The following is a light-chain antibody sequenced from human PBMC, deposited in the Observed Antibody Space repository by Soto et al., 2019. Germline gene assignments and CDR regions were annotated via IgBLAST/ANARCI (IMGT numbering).Light chain of an antibody. CDR3: HQYSSSPRT. CDR2: GAS. J-gene: IGKJ1*01. CDR1: QSVSNNY. Sequence: EVVLTQSPGTLSLSPGERATLSCRASQSVSNNYLAWYQQKPGQAPRLLIYGASTRATGVTDRFSGSGSGTEFTLTFSRLEPEDFVVFYCHQYSSSPRTFGQGTRVEVK. V-gene: IGKV3-20*01.